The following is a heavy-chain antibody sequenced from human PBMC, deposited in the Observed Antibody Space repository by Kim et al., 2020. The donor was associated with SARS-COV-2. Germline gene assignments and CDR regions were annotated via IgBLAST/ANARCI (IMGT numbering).Heavy chain of an antibody. Sequence: GGSLRLSCTASGFSFDNYPMSWVRQAPGKGLYRVAGIGGSGGNTYYGDSVKGRFTISRDNSRNTLYLQMDSLRAEDTAVYYCAKDEVDVHGVVYWGQG. CDR1: GFSFDNYP. CDR3: AKDEVDVHGVVY. D-gene: IGHD2-15*01. J-gene: IGHJ4*02. CDR2: IGGSGGNT. V-gene: IGHV3-23*01.